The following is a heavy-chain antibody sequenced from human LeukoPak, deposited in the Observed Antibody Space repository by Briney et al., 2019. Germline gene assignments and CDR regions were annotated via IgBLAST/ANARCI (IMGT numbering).Heavy chain of an antibody. J-gene: IGHJ4*02. CDR1: GLTFSNYA. D-gene: IGHD1-7*01. CDR3: ARELSGTTSYYFDY. CDR2: IIGRSGST. Sequence: GGSLRLSCAASGLTFSNYAMSWVRQAPGKGLEWVSGIIGRSGSTYYADSVKGRFTISRDNAKNSLYLQMNSLRVEDTAVYYCARELSGTTSYYFDYWGQGTLVTVSS. V-gene: IGHV3-23*01.